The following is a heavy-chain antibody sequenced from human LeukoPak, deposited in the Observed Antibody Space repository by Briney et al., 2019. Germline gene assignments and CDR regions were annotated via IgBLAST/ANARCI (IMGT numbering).Heavy chain of an antibody. CDR3: ARAGQGEMATNNYYYYYMDV. J-gene: IGHJ6*03. CDR1: GFTFSSYS. V-gene: IGHV3-21*01. D-gene: IGHD5-24*01. CDR2: ISGSSTYI. Sequence: PGGSLRLSCAASGFTFSSYSMNWVRQAPGKGLEWVSSISGSSTYIYYADSVKGRFTISRDNAKNTLYLQMGSLRAEDMAVYYCARAGQGEMATNNYYYYYMDVWGKGTTVTISS.